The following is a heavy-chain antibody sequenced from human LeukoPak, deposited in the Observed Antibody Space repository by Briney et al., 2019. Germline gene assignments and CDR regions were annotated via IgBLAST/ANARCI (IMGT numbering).Heavy chain of an antibody. CDR2: INHSGST. J-gene: IGHJ3*02. Sequence: SETLSLTCAVYGGSFSGYYWSWIRQPPGKGLEWIGEINHSGSTNYNPSLKSRVTISIDTSKNQFSLKLSSVTAADTAVYYCATYVEMATTVDAFDIWGQGTMVTVSS. CDR3: ATYVEMATTVDAFDI. D-gene: IGHD5-24*01. V-gene: IGHV4-34*01. CDR1: GGSFSGYY.